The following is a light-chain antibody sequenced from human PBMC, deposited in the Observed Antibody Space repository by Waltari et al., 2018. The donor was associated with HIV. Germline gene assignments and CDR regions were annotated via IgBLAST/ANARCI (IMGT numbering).Light chain of an antibody. J-gene: IGLJ2*01. V-gene: IGLV2-14*01. Sequence: QSALTQPASVSGSPGQSIVLPCTGSSSDIGYYDYVSWYQQYPGQAPKALIYDVTSRPSGTSSRFSASKSATTAFLAISKLQTDDEAEYFCSSYTRRGTVVFGGGTRLTV. CDR3: SSYTRRGTVV. CDR1: SSDIGYYDY. CDR2: DVT.